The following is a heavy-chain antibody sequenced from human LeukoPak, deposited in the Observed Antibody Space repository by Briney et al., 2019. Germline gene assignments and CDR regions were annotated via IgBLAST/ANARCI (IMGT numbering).Heavy chain of an antibody. Sequence: ASETLSLTCAVSGGPFSGYFWSWIRQSSGKGLEWIGEIHNSGTTNYNPSLNSRVTISEDTSKNQFYLNLSSVTAADTAVYYCARRYYYNLGSFPFDFWGQGTLVTVSS. V-gene: IGHV4-34*01. D-gene: IGHD3-10*01. CDR1: GGPFSGYF. CDR2: IHNSGTT. CDR3: ARRYYYNLGSFPFDF. J-gene: IGHJ4*02.